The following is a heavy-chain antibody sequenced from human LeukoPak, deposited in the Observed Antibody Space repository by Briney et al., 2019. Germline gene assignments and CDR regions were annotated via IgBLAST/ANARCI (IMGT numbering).Heavy chain of an antibody. CDR3: ARVAGTYCSSTSCYNDYYYMDV. CDR2: IYYSGST. Sequence: SETLSLTCTVSGGSISSYYWSWIRQPPGKGLEWIGYIYYSGSTNYNPSLKSRVTISVDTSKNQFSLKRSSVTAADTAVYYCARVAGTYCSSTSCYNDYYYMDVWGKGTTVTVSS. D-gene: IGHD2-2*02. J-gene: IGHJ6*03. V-gene: IGHV4-59*08. CDR1: GGSISSYY.